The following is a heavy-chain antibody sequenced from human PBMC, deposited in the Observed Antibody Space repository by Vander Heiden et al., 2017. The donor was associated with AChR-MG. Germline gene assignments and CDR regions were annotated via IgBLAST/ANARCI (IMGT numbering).Heavy chain of an antibody. V-gene: IGHV4-39*01. J-gene: IGHJ4*02. Sequence: QLQLQESGPGLVKPSETLSLTCSMSGGSISSSIHYWGWIRQPPGKGLEWIGNIFYTGNTNYNPSLKRRVTMSIDTSKNQFSLKLTSVTAADTAVYFCARRDYVENYFFDCWGQGTLVTVSS. D-gene: IGHD4-17*01. CDR2: IFYTGNT. CDR1: GGSISSSIHY. CDR3: ARRDYVENYFFDC.